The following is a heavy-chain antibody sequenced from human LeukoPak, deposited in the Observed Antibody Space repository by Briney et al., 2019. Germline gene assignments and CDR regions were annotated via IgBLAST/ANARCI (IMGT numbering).Heavy chain of an antibody. J-gene: IGHJ4*02. Sequence: SETLSLTCTVSGGSISSSSYYWGWIRQPPGKGLEWIGSIYYSGSTYYNPSLKSRVTISVDTSKNQFSLKLSSVTAADTAVYYCASFGSAAGYFDYWGQGTLVTVSS. D-gene: IGHD6-13*01. V-gene: IGHV4-39*07. CDR2: IYYSGST. CDR3: ASFGSAAGYFDY. CDR1: GGSISSSSYY.